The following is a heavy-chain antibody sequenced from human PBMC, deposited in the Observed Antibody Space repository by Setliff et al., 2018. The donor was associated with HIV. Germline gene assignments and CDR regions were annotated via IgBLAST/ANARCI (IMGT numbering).Heavy chain of an antibody. Sequence: SVKVSCKTPGGTLSNYVITWVRQAPGQGLEWMGMIIPMYNIPACAQKFQGRVTFTADESTSTAYMELSSLSSEDTAVYYCARDQTGVAAAELGGGSAWSDEGFDIWGQGTMVT. CDR3: ARDQTGVAAAELGGGSAWSDEGFDI. D-gene: IGHD6-13*01. CDR2: IIPMYNIP. J-gene: IGHJ3*02. CDR1: GGTLSNYV. V-gene: IGHV1-69*13.